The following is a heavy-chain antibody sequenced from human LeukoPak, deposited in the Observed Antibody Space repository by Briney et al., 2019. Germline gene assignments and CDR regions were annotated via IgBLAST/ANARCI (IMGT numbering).Heavy chain of an antibody. CDR2: IIPIFGTA. CDR1: GGTFSSYA. D-gene: IGHD3-10*01. J-gene: IGHJ6*03. V-gene: IGHV1-69*05. Sequence: GSSVKVSCKASGGTFSSYAISWVRQAPGQGLEWMGGIIPIFGTANYAQKFQGRVTITTDESTSTAYMELSSLRSEDTAVYYCARLNREIWFGELPVGYMDVWGKGTTVTVSS. CDR3: ARLNREIWFGELPVGYMDV.